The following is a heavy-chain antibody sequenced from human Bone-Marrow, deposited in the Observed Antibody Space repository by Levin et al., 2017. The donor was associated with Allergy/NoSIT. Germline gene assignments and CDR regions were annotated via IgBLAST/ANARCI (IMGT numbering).Heavy chain of an antibody. J-gene: IGHJ6*02. D-gene: IGHD4-17*01. V-gene: IGHV3-9*01. CDR1: GFTFDDYA. CDR3: AKGGPTGPHLTVTTLFYYYGMDV. Sequence: TGGSLRLSCAASGFTFDDYAMHWVRQAPGKGLEWVSGISWNSGSIGYADSVKGRFTISRDNAKNSLYLQMNSLRAEDTALYYCAKGGPTGPHLTVTTLFYYYGMDVWGQGTTVTVSS. CDR2: ISWNSGSI.